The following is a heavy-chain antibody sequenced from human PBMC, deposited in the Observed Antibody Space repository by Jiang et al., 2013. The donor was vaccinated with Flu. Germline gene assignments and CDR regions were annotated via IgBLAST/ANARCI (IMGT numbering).Heavy chain of an antibody. CDR2: INTNTGNP. J-gene: IGHJ4*02. Sequence: KASGYTFTSYAMNWVRQAPGQGLEWMGWINTNTGNPTYAQGFTGRFVFSLDTSVSTAYLQISSLKAEDTAVYYCATVRITIFGVVTHYFDYWGQGTLVTVSS. D-gene: IGHD3-3*01. CDR1: GYTFTSYA. V-gene: IGHV7-4-1*02. CDR3: ATVRITIFGVVTHYFDY.